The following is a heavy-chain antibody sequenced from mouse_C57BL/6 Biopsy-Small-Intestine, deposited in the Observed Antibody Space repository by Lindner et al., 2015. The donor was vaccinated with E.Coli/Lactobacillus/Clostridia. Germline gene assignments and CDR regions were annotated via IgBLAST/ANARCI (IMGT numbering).Heavy chain of an antibody. CDR3: TISAY. Sequence: VQLQESGAELVRPGTSVTLSCKASGYTFTDYEMYWVKQTPVHGLEWIGAIDPETGATAYSQKFKGKAILTADKSSSTAYMELRSLTSEDSAVYYCTISAYWGQGTLVTVSA. CDR1: GYTFTDYE. J-gene: IGHJ3*01. CDR2: IDPETGAT. V-gene: IGHV1-15*01.